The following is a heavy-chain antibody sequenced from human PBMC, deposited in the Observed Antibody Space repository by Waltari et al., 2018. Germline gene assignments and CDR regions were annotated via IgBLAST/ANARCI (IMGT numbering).Heavy chain of an antibody. CDR2: IYYSGST. CDR1: GGSISSGGYY. V-gene: IGHV4-31*01. Sequence: QVQLQESGPGLVKPSQTLSLTCTVSGGSISSGGYYWSWIRQHPGKGLEWLGYIYYSGSTYYNPSLKSLVTISVDTSKNQFSLKLSSVTAADTAVYYCARVGYDSSGYSGYFDYWGQGTLVTVSS. CDR3: ARVGYDSSGYSGYFDY. D-gene: IGHD3-22*01. J-gene: IGHJ4*02.